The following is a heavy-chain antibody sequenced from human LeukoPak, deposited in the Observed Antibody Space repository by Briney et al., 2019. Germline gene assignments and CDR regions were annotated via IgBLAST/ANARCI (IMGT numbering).Heavy chain of an antibody. V-gene: IGHV3-23*01. CDR2: ISDRGVNS. J-gene: IGHJ4*02. D-gene: IGHD6-6*01. Sequence: PGGSLRLSCAASGFTFSNYAMNWVRQAPGKGLEWVAGISDRGVNSFHADSVKGRFTISRDYSKNTLYLQMNSLRAEDTAVYYCAKVEAARPGGHLVGWGQGTLVTVSS. CDR3: AKVEAARPGGHLVG. CDR1: GFTFSNYA.